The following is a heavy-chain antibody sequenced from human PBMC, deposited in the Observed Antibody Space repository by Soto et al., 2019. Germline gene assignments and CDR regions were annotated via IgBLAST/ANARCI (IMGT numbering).Heavy chain of an antibody. CDR2: IIPIFGTT. CDR1: GGTFSSYV. CDR3: ARSGIVVARNPDYNGMDA. D-gene: IGHD3-22*01. J-gene: IGHJ6*02. Sequence: QVQLVQSGAEVKKPGSSVKVSCKASGGTFSSYVISWVRQAPGQGLEWMGGIIPIFGTTNYAQKFQGRVTITADESSGQAYMELSRLRCEDTAMYYCARSGIVVARNPDYNGMDAWGHGTTVTVSS. V-gene: IGHV1-69*12.